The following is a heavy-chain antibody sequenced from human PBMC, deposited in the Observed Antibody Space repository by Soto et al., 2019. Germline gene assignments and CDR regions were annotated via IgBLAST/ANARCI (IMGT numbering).Heavy chain of an antibody. CDR2: ISAYNGNT. J-gene: IGHJ4*02. CDR3: VSTVVTQVY. D-gene: IGHD4-17*01. Sequence: ASVKVSCKASGYTFTSYGISWVRQAPGQGLEWMGWISAYNGNTNYAQKLQGRVTITRDTSASTAYMELSSLRSEDTAVYYCVSTVVTQVYWGQGTLVTVSS. CDR1: GYTFTSYG. V-gene: IGHV1-18*01.